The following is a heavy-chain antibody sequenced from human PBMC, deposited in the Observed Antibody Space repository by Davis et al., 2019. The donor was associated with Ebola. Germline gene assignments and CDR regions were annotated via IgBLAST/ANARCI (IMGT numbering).Heavy chain of an antibody. V-gene: IGHV1-24*01. CDR3: AAGGVGGGFDI. J-gene: IGHJ3*02. CDR2: FDPEDGEA. Sequence: AASVKVSCKVSGYTLTELSMHWVRQAPGKGLEWMGNFDPEDGEAIYAQSFQDRVTITEDTSTDTAYMELSSLRSEDTAIYYCAAGGVGGGFDIWGQGTMVTVSS. CDR1: GYTLTELS. D-gene: IGHD2-15*01.